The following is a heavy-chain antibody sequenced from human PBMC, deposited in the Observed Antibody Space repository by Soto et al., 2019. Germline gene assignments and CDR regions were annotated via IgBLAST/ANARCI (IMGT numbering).Heavy chain of an antibody. CDR2: IYHSGST. J-gene: IGHJ4*02. CDR3: ARGAGLRYFDWLPPLDY. D-gene: IGHD3-9*01. CDR1: SGSISSSNW. Sequence: QVQLQESGPGLVKPSGTLSLTCAVSSGSISSSNWWSWVRQPPGKGLEWIGEIYHSGSTNYNPSLKSRVTISVDKSKNQFSLKLSSVTAADTAVYYCARGAGLRYFDWLPPLDYWGQGTLVTVSS. V-gene: IGHV4-4*02.